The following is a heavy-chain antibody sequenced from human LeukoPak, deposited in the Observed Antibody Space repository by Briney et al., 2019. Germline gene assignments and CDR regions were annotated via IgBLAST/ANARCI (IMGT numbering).Heavy chain of an antibody. J-gene: IGHJ4*02. V-gene: IGHV1-2*06. CDR1: GYTFTGYY. D-gene: IGHD6-13*01. CDR3: ARDGGSSSWYGFDY. CDR2: INPNSGGT. Sequence: GASVKVSCKASGYTFTGYYMHWVRQAPGQGLEWMGLINPNSGGTNYAQTFQGRVTMTRDTSISKAYMELSRLRSDDTAVYYCARDGGSSSWYGFDYWGQGTLVTVSS.